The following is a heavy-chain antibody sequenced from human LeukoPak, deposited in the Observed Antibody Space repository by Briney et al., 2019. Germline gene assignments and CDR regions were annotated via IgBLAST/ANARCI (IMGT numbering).Heavy chain of an antibody. CDR2: IWYDGSNT. V-gene: IGHV3-33*08. Sequence: PGGSLRLSCAASGFTFSSYSMNWVRQAPGKGLEWVAGIWYDGSNTFYGDSVKGRFTISRDNSKNTLFLQMNSLRVEDTAVYYCARDLRGYSGYDSRLDYWGQGTLVTVSS. CDR3: ARDLRGYSGYDSRLDY. J-gene: IGHJ4*02. CDR1: GFTFSSYS. D-gene: IGHD5-12*01.